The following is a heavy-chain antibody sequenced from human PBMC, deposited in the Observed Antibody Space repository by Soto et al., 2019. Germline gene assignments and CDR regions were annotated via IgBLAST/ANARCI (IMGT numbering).Heavy chain of an antibody. V-gene: IGHV3-48*01. CDR2: ISSSSSTI. CDR1: GFTFSSYS. CDR3: ARDRPSNLDNYDFWSGYSLDYMEV. Sequence: GSLRLSCAASGFTFSSYSMNWVRQAPGKGLEWVSYISSSSSTIYYADSVKGRFTISRDNAKNSLYLQMNSLRAEDTAVYYCARDRPSNLDNYDFWSGYSLDYMEVWGKGTTVTVSS. D-gene: IGHD3-3*01. J-gene: IGHJ6*03.